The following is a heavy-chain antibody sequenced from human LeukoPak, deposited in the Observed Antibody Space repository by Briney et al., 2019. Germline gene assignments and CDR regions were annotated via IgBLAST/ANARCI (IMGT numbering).Heavy chain of an antibody. V-gene: IGHV1-46*01. Sequence: ASVKVSCKASGYTFTTYYMHWVRQAPGQGLEWMVIINPSSGSTSYAQKFQGRVTMTRDTSTSTVYMELSSLRSEDTAIYYCARVLGAHRYGSIDHWGQGTLVTVSS. CDR3: ARVLGAHRYGSIDH. J-gene: IGHJ4*02. D-gene: IGHD5-18*01. CDR2: INPSSGST. CDR1: GYTFTTYY.